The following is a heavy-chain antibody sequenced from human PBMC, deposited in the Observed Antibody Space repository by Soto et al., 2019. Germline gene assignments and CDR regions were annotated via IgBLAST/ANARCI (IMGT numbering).Heavy chain of an antibody. J-gene: IGHJ5*02. CDR1: GFTFSSYG. D-gene: IGHD3-22*01. Sequence: LRLSCAASGFTFSSYGMHWVRQAPGKGLEWVAVISYDGSIKYYADSVKGRFTISRDNSKNTLFLHMNSLRAEDTAVYYCARGADYDSSGIRLNWFDPWGQGTLVTVSS. CDR3: ARGADYDSSGIRLNWFDP. CDR2: ISYDGSIK. V-gene: IGHV3-30*03.